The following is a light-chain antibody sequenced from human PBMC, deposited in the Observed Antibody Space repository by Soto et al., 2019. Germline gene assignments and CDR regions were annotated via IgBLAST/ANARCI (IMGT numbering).Light chain of an antibody. V-gene: IGKV1-5*01. CDR3: QQYNTYSWT. CDR1: QSISSG. CDR2: DAS. Sequence: IKMTQSSSTLSASVGDRVTITCRDSQSISSGLAWYQQMPGKAPKLLIYDASSLHSGVPSRFSGSGSGTECTLTISSLQPDDVPTYYCQQYNTYSWTFGQGTMV. J-gene: IGKJ1*01.